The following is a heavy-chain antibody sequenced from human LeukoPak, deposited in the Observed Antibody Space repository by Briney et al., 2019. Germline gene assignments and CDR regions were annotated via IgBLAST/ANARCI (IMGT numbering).Heavy chain of an antibody. Sequence: GGSLRLSCAASGFTFSSYAMHWVRQAPGKGLEWVAVVSYDGSNKYYADSVKGRFTISRDNSKNTLYLQMNSLRAEDTAVYYCARVYDVLTGGFDHWGQGALVTVSS. J-gene: IGHJ4*02. D-gene: IGHD3-9*01. CDR1: GFTFSSYA. CDR2: VSYDGSNK. V-gene: IGHV3-30-3*01. CDR3: ARVYDVLTGGFDH.